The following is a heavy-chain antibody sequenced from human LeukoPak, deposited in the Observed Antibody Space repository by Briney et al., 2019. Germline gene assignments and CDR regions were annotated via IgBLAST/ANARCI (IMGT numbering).Heavy chain of an antibody. Sequence: SVKVSCKASGGTFSSYAISWVRQAPGQGLEWMGRIVPIFGTANYAQKFQGRVTITTDESTSTAYMELSSLRSEDTAVYYCARCLLSSGWFDPWGQGTLVTVSS. CDR3: ARCLLSSGWFDP. J-gene: IGHJ5*02. CDR2: IVPIFGTA. D-gene: IGHD6-6*01. V-gene: IGHV1-69*05. CDR1: GGTFSSYA.